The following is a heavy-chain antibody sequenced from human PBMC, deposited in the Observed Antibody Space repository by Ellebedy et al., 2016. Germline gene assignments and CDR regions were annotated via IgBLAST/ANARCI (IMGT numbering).Heavy chain of an antibody. Sequence: GESLKISCEASGFTFSSHAMSWVRQAPGKGLEWVANINQDGSEKYYVDSVKGRFTISRDNAKNSLYLQMNSLRAEDTAVYYCARARIDYWGQGTLVTVSS. D-gene: IGHD1-14*01. CDR1: GFTFSSHA. CDR2: INQDGSEK. V-gene: IGHV3-7*03. J-gene: IGHJ4*02. CDR3: ARARIDY.